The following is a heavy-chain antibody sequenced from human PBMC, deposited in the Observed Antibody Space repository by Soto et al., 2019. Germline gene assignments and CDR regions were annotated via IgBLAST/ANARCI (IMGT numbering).Heavy chain of an antibody. CDR1: GFTFSTYA. CDR3: ARGAPGRDGYNLDFQH. Sequence: PGGSLRLSCAASGFTFSTYAMNWVRQAPGKGLEWVSSISSTSSFRYYADSVKGRFTISRDNAKNSLYLQMNSLRAQDTAVYYCARGAPGRDGYNLDFQHWGQGTLVTVPS. V-gene: IGHV3-21*01. J-gene: IGHJ1*01. D-gene: IGHD5-12*01. CDR2: ISSTSSFR.